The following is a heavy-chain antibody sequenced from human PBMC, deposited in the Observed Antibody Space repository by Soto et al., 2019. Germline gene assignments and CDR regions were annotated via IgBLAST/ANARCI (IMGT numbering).Heavy chain of an antibody. CDR3: ATSPRKAEGYYYGMDV. V-gene: IGHV3-30-3*01. J-gene: IGHJ6*02. CDR1: GFTFSSYA. Sequence: QVQLVESGGGVVQPGRSLRLSCAASGFTFSSYAMHWVRQAPGKGLEWVAVISYDGSNKYYADSVKGRFTISRDNSKNTLYLQMNSLRAEDTAVYYCATSPRKAEGYYYGMDVWGQGTTVTVSS. CDR2: ISYDGSNK.